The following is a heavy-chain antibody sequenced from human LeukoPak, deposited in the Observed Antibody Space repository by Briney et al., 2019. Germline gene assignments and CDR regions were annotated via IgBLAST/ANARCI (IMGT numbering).Heavy chain of an antibody. Sequence: ASVKVSCKASGYTFTSYGISWVRQAPGQGLEWMGWISAYNGSTNYAQKLQGRVTMTTDTSTSTAYMELRSLRSDDTAVYYCARDCGGDCYSESWFDPWGQGTLVTVSS. D-gene: IGHD2-21*02. CDR3: ARDCGGDCYSESWFDP. CDR1: GYTFTSYG. CDR2: ISAYNGST. J-gene: IGHJ5*02. V-gene: IGHV1-18*04.